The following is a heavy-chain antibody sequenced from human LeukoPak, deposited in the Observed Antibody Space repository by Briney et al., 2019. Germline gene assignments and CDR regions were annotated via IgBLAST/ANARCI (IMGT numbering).Heavy chain of an antibody. CDR2: ISSDGNNI. J-gene: IGHJ4*02. Sequence: GGSLRLSCAASGFTFSNYWMHWVRQVPGKGLVWVSRISSDGNNIQYADSVKGRFTISRDNAKNTLYLQMNSLRVEDTAVYYCARIIVGATGIDYWGQGTLVTVSS. D-gene: IGHD1-26*01. V-gene: IGHV3-74*01. CDR1: GFTFSNYW. CDR3: ARIIVGATGIDY.